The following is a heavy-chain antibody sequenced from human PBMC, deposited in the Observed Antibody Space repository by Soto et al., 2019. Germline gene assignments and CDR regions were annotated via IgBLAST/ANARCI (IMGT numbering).Heavy chain of an antibody. CDR3: ARLRYGDHVVFAGDAFDI. D-gene: IGHD4-17*01. Sequence: PGESLKISCKGSGYSFTSYWIGWVRQMPGKGLEWMGIIYPGDSDTRYSPSFQGQVTISADKSISTAYLQWSSLKASDTAMYYCARLRYGDHVVFAGDAFDIWGQGTMVTVSS. CDR1: GYSFTSYW. J-gene: IGHJ3*02. CDR2: IYPGDSDT. V-gene: IGHV5-51*01.